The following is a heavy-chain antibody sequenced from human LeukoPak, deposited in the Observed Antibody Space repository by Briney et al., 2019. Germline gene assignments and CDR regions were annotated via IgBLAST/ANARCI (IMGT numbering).Heavy chain of an antibody. D-gene: IGHD6-19*01. V-gene: IGHV1-18*01. J-gene: IGHJ1*01. CDR2: ISAYNGNT. CDR3: ARDPAIAVAGKGYFQH. CDR1: GYTFTSYG. Sequence: ASVKVSCKASGYTFTSYGISWVRQAPGQGLEWMGWISAYNGNTNYAQKLQGRVTMTTDTSTSTAYMELRSLRSDDTAVYYCARDPAIAVAGKGYFQHWGQGTLVTVSS.